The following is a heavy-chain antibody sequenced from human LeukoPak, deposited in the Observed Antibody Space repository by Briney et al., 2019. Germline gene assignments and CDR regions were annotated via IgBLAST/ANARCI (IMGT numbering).Heavy chain of an antibody. D-gene: IGHD6-13*01. CDR2: IYYSGST. V-gene: IGHV4-59*12. CDR1: GGSIRSYY. Sequence: SETLSLTCTVSGGSIRSYYWTWIRQPPGMGLEWIGYIYYSGSTNNNPSLKSRVTISVDKSKNQFSLKLRSVTAADTAVYYCARGGVESSSCDYWGQGTLVTVSS. CDR3: ARGGVESSSCDY. J-gene: IGHJ4*02.